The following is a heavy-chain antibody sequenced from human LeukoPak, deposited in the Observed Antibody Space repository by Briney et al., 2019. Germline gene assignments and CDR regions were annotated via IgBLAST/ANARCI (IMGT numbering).Heavy chain of an antibody. CDR2: ISSSSSYI. CDR3: ARDACSGGSCYSDY. V-gene: IGHV3-21*01. Sequence: GGSLRLSCAASGFTFSSYSMNWVRQAPGKGLEWVSSISSSSSYIYYADSVKGRPTISRDNAKNSLYLQMNSLRAEDTAVYYCARDACSGGSCYSDYWGQGTLVTVSS. J-gene: IGHJ4*02. D-gene: IGHD2-15*01. CDR1: GFTFSSYS.